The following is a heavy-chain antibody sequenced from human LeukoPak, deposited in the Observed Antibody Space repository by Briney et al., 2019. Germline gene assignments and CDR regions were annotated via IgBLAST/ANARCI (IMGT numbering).Heavy chain of an antibody. CDR3: ARAASTVVPAALNWFDP. CDR1: GFTFSSYW. D-gene: IGHD2-2*01. CDR2: IKQDGSEK. J-gene: IGHJ5*02. V-gene: IGHV3-7*01. Sequence: PGGSLRLSCAASGFTFSSYWMSWVRQAPGKGLEWVANIKQDGSEKYYVDSVKGRFTISRDNAKNSPYLQMNSLRAEDTAAYYCARAASTVVPAALNWFDPWGQGTLVTVSS.